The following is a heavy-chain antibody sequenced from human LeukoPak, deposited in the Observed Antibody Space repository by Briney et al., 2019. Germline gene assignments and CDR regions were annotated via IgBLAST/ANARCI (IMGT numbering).Heavy chain of an antibody. CDR2: ISSSSSYI. Sequence: GGSLRLSCAASGFTFSSYSMNWVRQAPGKGLEWVSSISSSSSYIYYADSLKGRFTISRDNAKNSLYLQMNSLRAEDTAVYYCARDLDVDIVATIEGGYYFDYWGQGTLVTVSS. J-gene: IGHJ4*02. V-gene: IGHV3-21*01. CDR1: GFTFSSYS. D-gene: IGHD5-12*01. CDR3: ARDLDVDIVATIEGGYYFDY.